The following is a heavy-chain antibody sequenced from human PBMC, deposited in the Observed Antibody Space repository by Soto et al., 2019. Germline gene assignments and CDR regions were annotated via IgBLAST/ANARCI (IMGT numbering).Heavy chain of an antibody. CDR1: GFTLRSYA. D-gene: IGHD6-13*01. CDR3: AKDSSSWPHYFDY. V-gene: IGHV3-23*01. CDR2: ISGSGGST. J-gene: IGHJ4*02. Sequence: GGSLRLSCAASGFTLRSYAMSWVRQAPGKGLEWVSAISGSGGSTYYADSVKGRFTISRDNSKNTLYLQMNSLRAEDTAVYYCAKDSSSWPHYFDYWGQGTLVTVSS.